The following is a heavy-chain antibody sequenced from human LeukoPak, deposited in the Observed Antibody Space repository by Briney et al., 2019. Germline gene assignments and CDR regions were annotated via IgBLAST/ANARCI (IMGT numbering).Heavy chain of an antibody. Sequence: KASETLSITCTVSGGSISSYYWSWIRQPAGKGLEWIGRIYTSGSTNYNPSLKSRVTMSGDTSKNQFSLKLSSVTAADTAVYYCARVLSSISLNWFDPWGQGTLVTVSS. CDR1: GGSISSYY. CDR3: ARVLSSISLNWFDP. V-gene: IGHV4-4*07. D-gene: IGHD2-2*01. J-gene: IGHJ5*02. CDR2: IYTSGST.